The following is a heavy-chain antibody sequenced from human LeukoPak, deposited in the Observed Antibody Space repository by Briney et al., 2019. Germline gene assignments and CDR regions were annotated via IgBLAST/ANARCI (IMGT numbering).Heavy chain of an antibody. Sequence: SETLSLTCTVSGGSISSYYWSWIRQPPGKGLEWIGYTYYSGSTNYNPSLKSRVTISVDTSKNQFSLKLSSVTAADTAVYYCARETPRRGETRDGYRWGQGAVVTVSS. CDR3: ARETPRRGETRDGYR. D-gene: IGHD5-24*01. V-gene: IGHV4-59*01. CDR2: TYYSGST. J-gene: IGHJ4*02. CDR1: GGSISSYY.